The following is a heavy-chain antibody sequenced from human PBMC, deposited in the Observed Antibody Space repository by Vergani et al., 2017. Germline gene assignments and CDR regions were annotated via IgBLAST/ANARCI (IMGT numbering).Heavy chain of an antibody. CDR3: AKDLSAVARPYYYYYGMDV. Sequence: QVQLVESGGGVVQPGGSLRLSCAASGFTFSSYGMHWVRQAPGKGLEWVAFIRYDGSNKYYADSVKGRFTISRDNSKNTLYLQMNSLRAEDTAVYYCAKDLSAVARPYYYYYGMDVWGLGTTVTVSS. V-gene: IGHV3-30*02. J-gene: IGHJ6*02. CDR2: IRYDGSNK. D-gene: IGHD6-19*01. CDR1: GFTFSSYG.